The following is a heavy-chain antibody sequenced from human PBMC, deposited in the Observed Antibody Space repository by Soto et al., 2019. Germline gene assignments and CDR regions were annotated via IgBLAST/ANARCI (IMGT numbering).Heavy chain of an antibody. Sequence: SETLSLTCAVSGYSISSGYYWGWIRQPPGKGLEWIGSIYHSGSTYYNPSLKSRVTISVDTSKNQFSLKLNSVRAEDTAVYYCARSVGIWASGFYYYGMDVWGQGTTVTVSS. D-gene: IGHD3-10*01. V-gene: IGHV4-38-2*01. CDR1: GYSISSGYY. CDR2: IYHSGST. CDR3: ARSVGIWASGFYYYGMDV. J-gene: IGHJ6*02.